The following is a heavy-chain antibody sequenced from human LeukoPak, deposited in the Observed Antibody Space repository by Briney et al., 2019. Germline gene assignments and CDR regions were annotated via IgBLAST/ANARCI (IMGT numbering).Heavy chain of an antibody. CDR2: IIPIFGTA. J-gene: IGHJ6*03. CDR1: GGTFSSYA. V-gene: IGHV1-69*13. D-gene: IGHD3-3*01. CDR3: ARSPYYDFWSGYYGYYYYYYMDV. Sequence: SVKVSCKASGGTFSSYAISWVRQAPGQGLEWMGGIIPIFGTANYAQKFQGRVTITADESTSTAYMELSSLRSEDTAVYYCARSPYYDFWSGYYGYYYYYYMDVWGKGTTVTVSS.